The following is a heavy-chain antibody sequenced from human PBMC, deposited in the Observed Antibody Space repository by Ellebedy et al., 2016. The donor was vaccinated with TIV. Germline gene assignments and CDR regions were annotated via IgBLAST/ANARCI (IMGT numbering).Heavy chain of an antibody. CDR3: AREVYSTRVGYWFDP. CDR1: GGSISSYY. D-gene: IGHD4-11*01. V-gene: IGHV4-59*01. Sequence: MPGGSLRLSCTVSGGSISSYYWSWIRQPPGKGLEWIGYIYYSGSTNYNPSLKSRVTISVDTSKNQFSLKLSSVTAADTAVYYCAREVYSTRVGYWFDPWGQGTLVTVSS. CDR2: IYYSGST. J-gene: IGHJ5*02.